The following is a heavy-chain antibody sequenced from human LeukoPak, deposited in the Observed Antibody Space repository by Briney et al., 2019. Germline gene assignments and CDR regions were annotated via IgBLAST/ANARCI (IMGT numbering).Heavy chain of an antibody. V-gene: IGHV3-15*01. CDR1: GFTFSNAR. Sequence: GGSLRPSCAASGFTFSNARMSWVRQAPGKGLEWVGRIKSKTDGGTTDYAAPVKGRFTISRDDSKNTLYLQMNSLKTEDTAVYYCTTLSIVVVGMSGYWGQGTLVTVSS. D-gene: IGHD2-15*01. CDR2: IKSKTDGGTT. CDR3: TTLSIVVVGMSGY. J-gene: IGHJ4*02.